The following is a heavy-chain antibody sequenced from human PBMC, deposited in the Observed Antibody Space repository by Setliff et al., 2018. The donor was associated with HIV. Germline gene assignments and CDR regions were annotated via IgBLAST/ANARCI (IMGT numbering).Heavy chain of an antibody. CDR2: INPNSGGT. CDR1: GYTFTGYY. V-gene: IGHV1-2*02. Sequence: ASVKVSCKASGYTFTGYYMHWVRQAPGQGLEWMGWINPNSGGTNYAQKFQGRVTMTRDTSIGTAYMELSRLRSDDTAVYYCARDVFAYYYGSGSYIDYWGQGALVTVS. CDR3: ARDVFAYYYGSGSYIDY. D-gene: IGHD3-10*01. J-gene: IGHJ4*02.